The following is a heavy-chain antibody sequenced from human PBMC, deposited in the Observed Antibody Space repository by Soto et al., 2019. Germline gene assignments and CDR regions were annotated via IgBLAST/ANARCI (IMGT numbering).Heavy chain of an antibody. CDR2: ISYDGSNK. J-gene: IGHJ6*02. Sequence: QVQLVESGGGVVQPGRSLRLSCAASGFTFSSYGMHWVRQAPGKGLEWVAVISYDGSNKYYADSVKGRFTISRDNSKNTLYLQMNSLRAEDKAVYYCANGYGSGSYSHYYYGMDVWGQGTTVTVSS. V-gene: IGHV3-30*18. CDR3: ANGYGSGSYSHYYYGMDV. D-gene: IGHD3-10*01. CDR1: GFTFSSYG.